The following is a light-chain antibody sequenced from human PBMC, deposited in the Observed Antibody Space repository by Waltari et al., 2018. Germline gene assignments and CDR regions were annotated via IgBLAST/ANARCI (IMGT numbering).Light chain of an antibody. CDR1: NSDIGGYKY. CDR2: EVS. Sequence: QSALTQPASVSGSPGQSITISCTRANSDIGGYKYTSWYQQRPGKAPKLIIYEVSNRPSVVANLFSGSKSGNTASLTIAGLQAEDEADYYCSSYTSSSTSVLFGGGTKLTVV. CDR3: SSYTSSSTSVL. J-gene: IGLJ2*01. V-gene: IGLV2-14*01.